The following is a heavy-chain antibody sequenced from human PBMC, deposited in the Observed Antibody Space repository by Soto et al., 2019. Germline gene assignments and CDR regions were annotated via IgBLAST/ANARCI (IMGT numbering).Heavy chain of an antibody. CDR1: GFTFSSYG. CDR3: ARNRLVRGVRVAWFDP. Sequence: GGSLRLSCAASGFTFSSYGMHWVRQAPGKGLEWVAVIWYDGSNKYYADSVKGRFTISRDNSKNTLYLQMNSLRAEDTAVYYCARNRLVRGVRVAWFDPWGQGTLVTVSS. J-gene: IGHJ5*02. D-gene: IGHD3-10*01. V-gene: IGHV3-33*01. CDR2: IWYDGSNK.